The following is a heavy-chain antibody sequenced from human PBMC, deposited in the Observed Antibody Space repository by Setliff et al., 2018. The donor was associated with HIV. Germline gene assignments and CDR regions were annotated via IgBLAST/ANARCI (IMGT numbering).Heavy chain of an antibody. J-gene: IGHJ4*02. V-gene: IGHV3-74*01. Sequence: SLRLSCAASGFTFSDYWMHWVRQVPGKGLVYVSRINPDGSTTTYADSVEGRFTISRDNPKNSLYLQMNSLTADDTAVYYCARDSGTTMGASGPGYWGQGTLVTVSS. CDR3: ARDSGTTMGASGPGY. CDR2: INPDGSTT. CDR1: GFTFSDYW. D-gene: IGHD1-26*01.